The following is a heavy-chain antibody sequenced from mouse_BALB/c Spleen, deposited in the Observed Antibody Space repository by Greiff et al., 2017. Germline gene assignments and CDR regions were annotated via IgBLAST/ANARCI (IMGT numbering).Heavy chain of an antibody. CDR3: ARETGRYYFDY. CDR1: GFTFTDYY. V-gene: IGHV7-3*02. J-gene: IGHJ2*01. Sequence: EVKLVESGGGLVQPGGSLRLSCATSGFTFTDYYMSWVRQPPGKALEWLGFIRNKANGYTTGYSASVKGRFTISRDNSQSILYLQMNTLRAEDSATYYCARETGRYYFDYWGQGTTLTVSS. D-gene: IGHD4-1*01. CDR2: IRNKANGYTT.